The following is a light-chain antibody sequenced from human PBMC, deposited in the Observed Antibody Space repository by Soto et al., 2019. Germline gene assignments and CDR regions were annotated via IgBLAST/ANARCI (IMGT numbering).Light chain of an antibody. Sequence: EIVLTQSPGTLSLSLGERATVSCRSSQSVSNNFLAWYQQKPGQAPRLLIYGASSRATGIPDRFSGSGSGTDFTLTISRLEPEDFATYYCQQFNNFPITFGGGTKVDIK. CDR3: QQFNNFPIT. CDR2: GAS. V-gene: IGKV3-20*01. J-gene: IGKJ4*01. CDR1: QSVSNNF.